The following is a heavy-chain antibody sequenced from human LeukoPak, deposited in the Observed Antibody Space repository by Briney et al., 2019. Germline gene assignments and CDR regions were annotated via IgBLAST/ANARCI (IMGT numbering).Heavy chain of an antibody. J-gene: IGHJ5*02. CDR2: INPSGGST. CDR3: AIGGHPIRFMEWLSLQDWFDP. Sequence: GASVKVSCKASGYTFTSYYMHWVRQAPGQGLEWMGIINPSGGSTSYAQKFQGRVTMTRDTSTSTVYMELSSLRSEDTAVYYCAIGGHPIRFMEWLSLQDWFDPWGQGTLVTVSS. V-gene: IGHV1-46*01. D-gene: IGHD3-3*01. CDR1: GYTFTSYY.